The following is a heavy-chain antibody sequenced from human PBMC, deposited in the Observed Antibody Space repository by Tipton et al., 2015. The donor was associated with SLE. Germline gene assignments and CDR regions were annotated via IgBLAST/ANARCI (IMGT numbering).Heavy chain of an antibody. J-gene: IGHJ4*02. Sequence: QLVQSGAEVQKPGASVKVSCKASGYTFSKFGISWVRQAPGQGLEWMGCISTYNGDTRYSQKFQGKVTMTTDTSTSTAYMELRSLRSEDTAVYYCAIAVAGTLFFDYWGQGALVTVSS. CDR3: AIAVAGTLFFDY. V-gene: IGHV1-18*01. D-gene: IGHD6-19*01. CDR2: ISTYNGDT. CDR1: GYTFSKFG.